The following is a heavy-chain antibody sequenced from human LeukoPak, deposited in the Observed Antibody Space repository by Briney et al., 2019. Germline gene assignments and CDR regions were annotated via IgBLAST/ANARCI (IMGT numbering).Heavy chain of an antibody. CDR2: IYYSGST. CDR1: GGSISSYY. V-gene: IGHV4-59*01. D-gene: IGHD2-15*01. Sequence: PSETLSLTCTVSGGSISSYYWSWIRQPPGKGLEWIGYIYYSGSTNYNPSLKSRVTISVDTSKNQFSLKLGSVTAADTAVYYCASGGREWFDPWGQGTLVTVSS. J-gene: IGHJ5*02. CDR3: ASGGREWFDP.